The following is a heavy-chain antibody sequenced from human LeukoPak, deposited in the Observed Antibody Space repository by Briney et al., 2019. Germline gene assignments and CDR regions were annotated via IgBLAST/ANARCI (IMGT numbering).Heavy chain of an antibody. J-gene: IGHJ4*02. CDR2: FSAACT. V-gene: IGHV3-23*01. CDR3: AKDRVRDNGWDIDY. CDR1: GFTFRNYA. Sequence: PGGSLRLSRLGSGFTFRNYAMNWVRQAPGKGLEWVSGFSAACTYYADSVKGGFTTSRDDSKNTIYLQMNSLTAEDTGVYYCAKDRVRDNGWDIDYWGRGTLVTVSS. D-gene: IGHD6-19*01.